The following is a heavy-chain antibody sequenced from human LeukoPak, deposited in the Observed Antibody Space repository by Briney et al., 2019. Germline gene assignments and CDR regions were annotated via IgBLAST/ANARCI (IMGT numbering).Heavy chain of an antibody. CDR3: ARRQVGAKGAFDT. D-gene: IGHD4/OR15-4a*01. CDR2: INTSSTYT. V-gene: IGHV3-11*03. Sequence: GGSLRLSCAASGFTFSDYYMTWIRQAPGKGLEWLSYINTSSTYTNYADSVKGRFTSSRDDAKNSLYLQMNSLRAEDTAVYYCARRQVGAKGAFDTWGHGTMVTVSS. J-gene: IGHJ3*02. CDR1: GFTFSDYY.